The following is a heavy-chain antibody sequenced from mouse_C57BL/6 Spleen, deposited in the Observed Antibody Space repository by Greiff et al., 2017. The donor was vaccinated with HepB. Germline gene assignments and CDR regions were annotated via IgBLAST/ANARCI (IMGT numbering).Heavy chain of an antibody. CDR1: GYTFTSYW. D-gene: IGHD1-1*01. J-gene: IGHJ2*01. Sequence: QDQLQQPGAELVRPGTSVKLSCKASGYTFTSYWMHWVKQRPGQGLEWIGVIDPSDSYTNYNQKFKGKATLTVDTSSSTAYMQLSSLTSEDSAVYYCARDGNYYGSSYYFDYWGQGTTLTVSS. CDR3: ARDGNYYGSSYYFDY. CDR2: IDPSDSYT. V-gene: IGHV1-59*01.